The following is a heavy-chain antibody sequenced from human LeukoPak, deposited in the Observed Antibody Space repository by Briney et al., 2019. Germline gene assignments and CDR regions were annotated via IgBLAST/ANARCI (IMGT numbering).Heavy chain of an antibody. Sequence: SQTLSLTCTVSGGSISSGDYYWSWIRQPPGKGLEWIGYIYYSGSTYYNPSLKSRVTISVDTSKNQFSLKLSSVTAADTAVYYCARVSIAPAASRAFDIWGQGTMVTVSS. CDR1: GGSISSGDYY. D-gene: IGHD2-2*01. J-gene: IGHJ3*02. V-gene: IGHV4-30-4*01. CDR3: ARVSIAPAASRAFDI. CDR2: IYYSGST.